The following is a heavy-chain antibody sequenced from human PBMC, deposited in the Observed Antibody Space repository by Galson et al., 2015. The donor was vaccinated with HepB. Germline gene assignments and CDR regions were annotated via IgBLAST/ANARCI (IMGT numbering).Heavy chain of an antibody. J-gene: IGHJ6*03. Sequence: SETLSLTCAVYGGSFSGYYWSWIRQPPGKGLEWIGEINHSGSTNYNPSLKSRVTISVDTSKNQFSLKLSSVTAADTAVYYCARTIRHNGWRLYYYYYMDVWGKGTTVTVSS. CDR3: ARTIRHNGWRLYYYYYMDV. CDR1: GGSFSGYY. V-gene: IGHV4-34*01. CDR2: INHSGST. D-gene: IGHD6-19*01.